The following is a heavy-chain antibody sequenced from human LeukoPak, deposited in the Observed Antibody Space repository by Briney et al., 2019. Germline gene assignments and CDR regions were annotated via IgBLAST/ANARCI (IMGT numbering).Heavy chain of an antibody. CDR3: AKDPNGDYVGAFDM. Sequence: GGSLRLSCAASGFTFAKYAINWIPQAPGKGLEWVSSTRGSGHTTYYADSVQGRFTISRDNSKNTLFLQMNSLRAEDTAIYHCAKDPNGDYVGAFDMWGQGTMVTVSS. V-gene: IGHV3-23*01. CDR2: TRGSGHTT. J-gene: IGHJ3*02. D-gene: IGHD4-17*01. CDR1: GFTFAKYA.